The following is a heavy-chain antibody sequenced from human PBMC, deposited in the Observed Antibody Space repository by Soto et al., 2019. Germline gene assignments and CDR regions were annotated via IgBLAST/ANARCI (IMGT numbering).Heavy chain of an antibody. CDR1: GGSVSSGSYY. D-gene: IGHD3-3*01. Sequence: SETLSLTCTVSGGSVSSGSYYWSWIRQPPGKGLEWIGYIYYSGSTNYNPSLKSRVTISVDTSKNQFSLKLSSVTAVDTAVYYCARATIFGVVNDYWGQGTLVTVSS. V-gene: IGHV4-61*01. CDR2: IYYSGST. CDR3: ARATIFGVVNDY. J-gene: IGHJ4*02.